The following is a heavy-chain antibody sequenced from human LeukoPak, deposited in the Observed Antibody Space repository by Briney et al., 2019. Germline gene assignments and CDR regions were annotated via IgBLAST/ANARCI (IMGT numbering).Heavy chain of an antibody. V-gene: IGHV4-4*07. CDR3: ARIITGTYFDWFDP. D-gene: IGHD1-7*01. CDR1: GVSFSGVSISSYY. Sequence: SETLSLTCTVSGVSFSGVSISSYYWSWIRQPAGKGLEWIGRGHTSGTTHYSPSLKSRVTMSVDTSKNQFSLRLNSVTAADTAVYYCARIITGTYFDWFDPWGQGTLVTVSS. J-gene: IGHJ5*02. CDR2: GHTSGTT.